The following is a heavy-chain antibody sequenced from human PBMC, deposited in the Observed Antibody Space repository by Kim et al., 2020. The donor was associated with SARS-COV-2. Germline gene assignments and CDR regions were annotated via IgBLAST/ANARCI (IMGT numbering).Heavy chain of an antibody. Sequence: SETLSLTCAVYGGSFSGYYWSWIRQPPGKGLEWIGEINHSGSTNYNPSLKSRVTISVDTSKNQFSLKLSSVTAADTAVYYCARGRGDKLRFLEWSSHNWFDPWGQGTLVTVSS. D-gene: IGHD3-3*01. V-gene: IGHV4-34*01. CDR2: INHSGST. CDR1: GGSFSGYY. CDR3: ARGRGDKLRFLEWSSHNWFDP. J-gene: IGHJ5*02.